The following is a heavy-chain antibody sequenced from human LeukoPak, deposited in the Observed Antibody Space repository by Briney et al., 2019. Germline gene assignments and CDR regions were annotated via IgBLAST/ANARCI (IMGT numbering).Heavy chain of an antibody. Sequence: PSETLSLTCAVYGGSFSSYYWSWIRQPPGKGLEWIGYIYYSGSTNYNPSLKSRVTISVDTSKNQFSLKLSSVTAADTAVYYCARDRMLAGDYYYYGMDVWGQGTTVTVSS. CDR2: IYYSGST. CDR3: ARDRMLAGDYYYYGMDV. V-gene: IGHV4-59*01. D-gene: IGHD5-12*01. CDR1: GGSFSSYY. J-gene: IGHJ6*02.